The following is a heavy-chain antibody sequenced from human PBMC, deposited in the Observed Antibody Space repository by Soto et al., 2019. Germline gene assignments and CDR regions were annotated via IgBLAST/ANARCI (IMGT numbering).Heavy chain of an antibody. CDR2: IIPIFGTT. V-gene: IGHV1-69*13. CDR3: STDYYDSSGYPRAFDY. D-gene: IGHD3-22*01. J-gene: IGHJ4*02. Sequence: VKVSCKASGGTFSSYAISWVRQAPGHGLEWMGGIIPIFGTTNYAQKFQGRVTITADDSTSTAYMELSSLRSEDTAVYYCSTDYYDSSGYPRAFDYWGQGTLVTVSS. CDR1: GGTFSSYA.